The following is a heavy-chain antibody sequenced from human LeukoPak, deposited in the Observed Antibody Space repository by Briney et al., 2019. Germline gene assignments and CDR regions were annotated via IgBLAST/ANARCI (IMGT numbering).Heavy chain of an antibody. J-gene: IGHJ4*02. V-gene: IGHV3-23*01. CDR2: ISDTGNT. Sequence: GGSLRLSCTASGFTLSSYAMSWVRQAPGKGLEWVSAISDTGNTYHADSVKGRFTISRDSSKNTLFLQMNRLRPEDAAVYYCAKAPVTTCRGAFCYPFDYWGLGTLVTVSS. D-gene: IGHD2-15*01. CDR3: AKAPVTTCRGAFCYPFDY. CDR1: GFTLSSYA.